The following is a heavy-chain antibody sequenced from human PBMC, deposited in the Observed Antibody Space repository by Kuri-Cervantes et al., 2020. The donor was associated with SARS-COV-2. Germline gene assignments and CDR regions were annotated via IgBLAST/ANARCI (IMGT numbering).Heavy chain of an antibody. D-gene: IGHD6-19*01. J-gene: IGHJ4*02. V-gene: IGHV3-21*01. CDR3: AGGGYSGGWYPPDL. Sequence: GESLKISCAASGVSYSSYSINGVRQAPGKELELVSMISTISNLIYYEDSVKGRFTISRDNTKNSLYLQMASLTAEDTALYYCAGGGYSGGWYPPDLWGQGTLVTVSS. CDR1: GVSYSSYS. CDR2: ISTISNLI.